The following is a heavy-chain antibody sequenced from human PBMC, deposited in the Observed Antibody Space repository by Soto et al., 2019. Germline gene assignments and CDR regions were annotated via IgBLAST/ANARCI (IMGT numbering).Heavy chain of an antibody. J-gene: IGHJ6*02. CDR3: ASVRGGYYYAMDV. V-gene: IGHV4-34*01. CDR1: GGYFSGYY. D-gene: IGHD3-10*02. Sequence: SETLSLTCAVYGGYFSGYYWSWIRQPPGKGLEWIGEIYHSGSTNYNPSLKSRVTISVDKSKNQFSLKLSSVTAADTAVYYCASVRGGYYYAMDVWGQGTTVTVSS. CDR2: IYHSGST.